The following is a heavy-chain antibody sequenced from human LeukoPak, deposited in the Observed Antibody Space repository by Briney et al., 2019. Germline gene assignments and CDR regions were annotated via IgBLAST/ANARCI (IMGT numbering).Heavy chain of an antibody. CDR1: GFTFSNYS. D-gene: IGHD1-26*01. CDR2: ISSRSSYI. CDR3: ARDGTFDY. Sequence: GRSLRLSCAASGFTFSNYSMHWVRQAPGKGLEWVSSISSRSSYIYYADSVKGRFTISRDNAKNSLYLQMNSLRAEDTALYYCARDGTFDYWGQGTLVTVSS. J-gene: IGHJ4*02. V-gene: IGHV3-21*01.